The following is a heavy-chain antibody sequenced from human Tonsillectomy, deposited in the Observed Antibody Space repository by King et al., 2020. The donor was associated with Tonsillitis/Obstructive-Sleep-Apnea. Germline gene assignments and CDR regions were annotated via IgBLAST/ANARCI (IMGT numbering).Heavy chain of an antibody. CDR3: ASGYYYDSSGVAWFDP. CDR2: INPSDGST. J-gene: IGHJ5*02. CDR1: EYTFTKYY. V-gene: IGHV1-46*03. Sequence: VQLVESGAEVQKPGAAVKVSCKASEYTFTKYYMHWVRQAPGQGLEWMGMINPSDGSTSYAQKFQGRLTMTRDTSTSTLYMDLSSLRSEDTAVYYCASGYYYDSSGVAWFDPWGQGTLVTVSS. D-gene: IGHD3-22*01.